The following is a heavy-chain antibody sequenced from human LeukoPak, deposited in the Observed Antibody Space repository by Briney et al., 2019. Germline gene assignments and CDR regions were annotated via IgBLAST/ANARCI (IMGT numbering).Heavy chain of an antibody. CDR2: FYYSGST. J-gene: IGHJ6*02. CDR1: GGSISSGDYY. V-gene: IGHV4-30-4*08. D-gene: IGHD1/OR15-1a*01. CDR3: ARQKWEQQGRDYYFNGLDV. Sequence: SETLSLTCTVSGGSISSGDYYWSWIRQPPGKGLEWIGYFYYSGSTYYNPSLKSRVTISVDTSKNQFSLKLSSVTAADTAVYYCARQKWEQQGRDYYFNGLDVWGPGTTVIVSS.